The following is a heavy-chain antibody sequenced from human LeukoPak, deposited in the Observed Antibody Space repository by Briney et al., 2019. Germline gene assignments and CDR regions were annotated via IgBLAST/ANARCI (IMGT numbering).Heavy chain of an antibody. CDR1: GFTFGDVV. Sequence: LPGGSLRLSCVASGFTFGDVVMSWVRRAPGKGLEWVSAISYNGASTDYADSVKGRFAISRDNSKNTLYLQMNSLRAEDTAVYYCAQRTGGTKNYWGQGTQVTVSS. V-gene: IGHV3-23*01. CDR2: ISYNGAST. CDR3: AQRTGGTKNY. J-gene: IGHJ4*02. D-gene: IGHD7-27*01.